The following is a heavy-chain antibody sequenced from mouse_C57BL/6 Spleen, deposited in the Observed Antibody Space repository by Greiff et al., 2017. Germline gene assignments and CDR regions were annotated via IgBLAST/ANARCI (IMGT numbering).Heavy chain of an antibody. Sequence: QVQLQQPGAELVKPGASVKLSCKASGYTFTSYWMQWVKQRPGQGLEWIGEIDPSDSYTNYNQKFKGKATLTVDTSSSTAYMQLSSLTSEYSAVYYCARRDGSPAWFAYWGQGTLVTVSA. D-gene: IGHD1-1*01. CDR3: ARRDGSPAWFAY. J-gene: IGHJ3*01. V-gene: IGHV1-50*01. CDR1: GYTFTSYW. CDR2: IDPSDSYT.